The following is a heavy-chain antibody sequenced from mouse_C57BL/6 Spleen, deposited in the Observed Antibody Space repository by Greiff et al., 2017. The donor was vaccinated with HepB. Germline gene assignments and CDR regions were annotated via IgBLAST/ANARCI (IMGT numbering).Heavy chain of an antibody. CDR3: ARENPNYGSSPFAY. Sequence: VQLQQPGAELVMPGASVKLSCKASGYTFTSYWMHWVKQRPGQGLEWIGEIDPSDSYTNYNQKFKGKSTLTVDKSSSTAYMQLSSLTSEDSAVYYCARENPNYGSSPFAYWGQGTLVTVSA. CDR2: IDPSDSYT. D-gene: IGHD1-1*01. J-gene: IGHJ3*01. V-gene: IGHV1-69*01. CDR1: GYTFTSYW.